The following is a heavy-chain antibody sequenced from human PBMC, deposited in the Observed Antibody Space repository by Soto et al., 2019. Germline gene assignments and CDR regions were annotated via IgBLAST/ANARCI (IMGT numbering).Heavy chain of an antibody. J-gene: IGHJ3*02. CDR2: ISGSDGST. Sequence: GGSLRLSCAASEFTFTSYAMSWVRQAPGKGLEWVSGISGSDGSTYYADSVKGRFTISRDNSKNTLYLQMNSLRAEDTAVYYCAKDRSHPYRPSAFDIWGQGTMVTVS. CDR1: EFTFTSYA. D-gene: IGHD3-16*02. V-gene: IGHV3-23*01. CDR3: AKDRSHPYRPSAFDI.